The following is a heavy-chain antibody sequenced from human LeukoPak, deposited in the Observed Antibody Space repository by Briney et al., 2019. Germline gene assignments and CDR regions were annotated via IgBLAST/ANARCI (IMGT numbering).Heavy chain of an antibody. D-gene: IGHD6-19*01. Sequence: ASVTVSCTASGYTFTVYYMHWVRQAPGQGLEWMGWINPNSGGTNYAQKFQGWVTMTRDTSISTAYMELSRLRSDDTAVYYCARARPGIAVAGTPYYFDYWGQGTLVTVSS. CDR2: INPNSGGT. V-gene: IGHV1-2*04. CDR1: GYTFTVYY. CDR3: ARARPGIAVAGTPYYFDY. J-gene: IGHJ4*02.